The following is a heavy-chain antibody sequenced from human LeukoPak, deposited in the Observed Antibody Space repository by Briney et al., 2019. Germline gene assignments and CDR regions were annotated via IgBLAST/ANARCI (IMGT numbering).Heavy chain of an antibody. D-gene: IGHD3-22*01. V-gene: IGHV1-2*02. CDR2: LNPTTGGT. Sequence: ASVKVSCKASRYTFTDYYIHWVRQAPGQGLEWMGWLNPTTGGTNYAQKFQGRVTMTRDTSIATAYMELSGLRSDDTAVYYCAKNSFDSYDTSGYFYFDHWGQGTLVTVSS. CDR3: AKNSFDSYDTSGYFYFDH. J-gene: IGHJ4*02. CDR1: RYTFTDYY.